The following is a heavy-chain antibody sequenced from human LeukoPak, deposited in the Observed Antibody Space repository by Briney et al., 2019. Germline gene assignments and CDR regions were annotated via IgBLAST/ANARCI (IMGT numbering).Heavy chain of an antibody. D-gene: IGHD3-3*01. J-gene: IGHJ4*02. Sequence: ASVKVSCKASGYTFTGYYMYWVRQAPGQGLEWMGIINPSGGSTNYAQKFQGRVTVTRDTSTSTVYMELSRLRSDDTAVYYCASDLGDDFWSGYYPRYWGQGTLVTVSS. V-gene: IGHV1-46*01. CDR2: INPSGGST. CDR3: ASDLGDDFWSGYYPRY. CDR1: GYTFTGYY.